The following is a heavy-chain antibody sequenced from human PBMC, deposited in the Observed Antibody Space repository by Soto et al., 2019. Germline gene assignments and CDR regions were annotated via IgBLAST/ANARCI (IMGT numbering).Heavy chain of an antibody. D-gene: IGHD3-10*01. CDR3: ARAKTYYPSFED. CDR1: GASIISPGSY. Sequence: QMQLQESGPALVRPSETLSLTCSVSGASIISPGSYYNWIRQRPGKGLEWMGYVYYSGNTHFSPSLKSRISMSVDTSRNQFSLMLTSVTGADYAIYFCARAKTYYPSFEDWGQGTLV. J-gene: IGHJ4*02. V-gene: IGHV4-31*03. CDR2: VYYSGNT.